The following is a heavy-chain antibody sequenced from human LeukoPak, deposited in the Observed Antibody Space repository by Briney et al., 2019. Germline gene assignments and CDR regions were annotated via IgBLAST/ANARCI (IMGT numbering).Heavy chain of an antibody. CDR2: ISSSSSYI. CDR1: GFTFSSYS. D-gene: IGHD4-17*01. J-gene: IGHJ6*02. Sequence: PGGSLRLSCAASGFTFSSYSMNWVRQAPGKGPEWVSSISSSSSYIYYADSVKGRFTISRDNAKNSLYLQMNSLRAEDTAVYYCARLYGDYAGDYYYGMDVWGQGTTVTVSS. CDR3: ARLYGDYAGDYYYGMDV. V-gene: IGHV3-21*01.